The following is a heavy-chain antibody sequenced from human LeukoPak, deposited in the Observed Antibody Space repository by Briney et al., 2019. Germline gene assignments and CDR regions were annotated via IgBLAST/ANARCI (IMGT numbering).Heavy chain of an antibody. J-gene: IGHJ3*02. Sequence: GGSLRLSCAASGFTFSGHWMHWVRQAPGKGLVWVSRINTEGSNAIYADSVRGRFTISRDNAKNTLYLQMNSLRAEDTAVYYCARGLSPSEAYDTWGQGTMVGVSS. CDR1: GFTFSGHW. D-gene: IGHD5/OR15-5a*01. V-gene: IGHV3-74*01. CDR3: ARGLSPSEAYDT. CDR2: INTEGSNA.